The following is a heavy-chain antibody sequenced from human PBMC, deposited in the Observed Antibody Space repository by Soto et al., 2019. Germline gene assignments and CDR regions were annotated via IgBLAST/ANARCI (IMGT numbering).Heavy chain of an antibody. V-gene: IGHV4-34*01. CDR1: GGSFMCYD. Sequence: PSETPSLNCASYGGSFMCYDWSWIRQTPGKGLEWIGEINHSGSTNYNPSLKSRVIISVDTSKNQFSLKLSSVTAADTAVYYCATYPDGAYVPPYDDWGQGTLVTFFS. CDR3: ATYPDGAYVPPYDD. CDR2: INHSGST. J-gene: IGHJ4*02. D-gene: IGHD3-10*02.